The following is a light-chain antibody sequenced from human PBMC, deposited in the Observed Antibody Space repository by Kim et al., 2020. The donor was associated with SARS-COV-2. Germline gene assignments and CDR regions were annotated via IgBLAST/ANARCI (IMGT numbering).Light chain of an antibody. CDR1: QTVSSSY. Sequence: PGERATLPCRASQTVSSSYLAWYQQKPGQAPRLLIYAASSRATGIPDRFSGRGSGTDFTLTISRLEPEDFAVYYCQQYGSSPPWTFGQGTKVDIK. CDR3: QQYGSSPPWT. V-gene: IGKV3-20*01. J-gene: IGKJ1*01. CDR2: AAS.